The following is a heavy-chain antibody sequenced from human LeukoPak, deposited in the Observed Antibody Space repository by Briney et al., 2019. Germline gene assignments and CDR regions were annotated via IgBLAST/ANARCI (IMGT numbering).Heavy chain of an antibody. CDR3: ATTGSADAFDI. Sequence: PGGSLRLSCAASGFTFSSYSMNWVRQAPGKGLEWVSSISSSSSYIYYADSVEGRFTISRDNAKNSLYLQMNSLRAEDTAVYYCATTGSADAFDIWGQGTMVTVSS. D-gene: IGHD2-15*01. J-gene: IGHJ3*02. CDR1: GFTFSSYS. CDR2: ISSSSSYI. V-gene: IGHV3-21*01.